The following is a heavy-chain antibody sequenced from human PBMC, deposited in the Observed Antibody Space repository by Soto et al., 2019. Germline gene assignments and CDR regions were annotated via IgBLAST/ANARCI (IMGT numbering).Heavy chain of an antibody. CDR3: ARIEAGYIRLKYYYNYMDV. Sequence: SETLSLTCTVSGGSISDSFWSWIRHAPGKGLEWIGQITPSGSTNYNPSLKSRLTISVDTSKNQFSLKLRSVTAADTAVYYCARIEAGYIRLKYYYNYMDVWGKGTTVTVSS. CDR1: GGSISDSF. V-gene: IGHV4-34*01. CDR2: ITPSGST. D-gene: IGHD5-12*01. J-gene: IGHJ6*03.